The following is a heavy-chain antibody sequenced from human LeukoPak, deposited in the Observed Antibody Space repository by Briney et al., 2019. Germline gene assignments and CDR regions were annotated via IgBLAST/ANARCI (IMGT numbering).Heavy chain of an antibody. Sequence: PGGCLRLSPAPSLFTFSSYAMHSVAQAPGTGLEYVSAISRYGCSTDSAKSLNARFTISRHNSKITMYLHMGSLIAQDMTVQYCSRVRSRYVDYDFWGQGTLVSVSS. J-gene: IGHJ4*02. CDR2: ISRYGCST. CDR1: LFTFSSYA. CDR3: SRVRSRYVDYDF. D-gene: IGHD4-17*01. V-gene: IGHV3-64*01.